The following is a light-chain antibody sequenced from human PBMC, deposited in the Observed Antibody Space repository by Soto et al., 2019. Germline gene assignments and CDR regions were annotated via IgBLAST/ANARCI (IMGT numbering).Light chain of an antibody. CDR2: DTS. V-gene: IGLV7-46*01. Sequence: QAVVTQEPSLTVSPGGTVTLTCGSSTGAVTSGHYPYWFQQKPGQAPRTLIYDTSNKHSWTPARFSGSLLGGKAALTLSGAQPEDEAGYYCLLSYSGARLYVFGTGTKLTVL. CDR1: TGAVTSGHY. J-gene: IGLJ1*01. CDR3: LLSYSGARLYV.